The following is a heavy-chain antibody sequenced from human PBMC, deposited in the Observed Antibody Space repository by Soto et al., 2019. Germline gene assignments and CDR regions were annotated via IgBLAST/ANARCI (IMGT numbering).Heavy chain of an antibody. D-gene: IGHD4-17*01. J-gene: IGHJ5*02. V-gene: IGHV4-34*01. Sequence: PSETLSLTCAVYGGSFSGYYWSWIRQPPGKGLEWIGEINHSGSTNYNPSLKSRVTISVDTSKNQFSLKLSSVTAADTAVYYCARGTMTTVPEGWLAPGGQGNPGTGYS. CDR2: INHSGST. CDR1: GGSFSGYY. CDR3: ARGTMTTVPEGWLAP.